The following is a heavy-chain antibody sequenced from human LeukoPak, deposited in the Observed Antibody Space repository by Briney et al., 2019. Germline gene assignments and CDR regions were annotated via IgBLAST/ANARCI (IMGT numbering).Heavy chain of an antibody. CDR1: GGSFSGYY. CDR2: INHSGST. Sequence: SETLSFTCAVYGGSFSGYYWSWIRQPPGKGLEWIGEINHSGSTNYNPSLKSRVTISVDTSKNQFSLKLSSVTAADTAVYYCASRYNWNYGWFDPWGQGTLVTVSS. D-gene: IGHD1-7*01. CDR3: ASRYNWNYGWFDP. V-gene: IGHV4-34*01. J-gene: IGHJ5*02.